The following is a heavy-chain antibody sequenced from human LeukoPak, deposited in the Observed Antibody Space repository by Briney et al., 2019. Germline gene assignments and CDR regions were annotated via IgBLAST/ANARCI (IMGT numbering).Heavy chain of an antibody. J-gene: IGHJ5*02. V-gene: IGHV4-34*01. Sequence: SETLSLTCAVYGGSFSGYYWSWIRQPPGKGLEWIGEINHSGSTNYNPSLKSRVTISVDTSKNQFSLKLSSVTAADTAVYYCARGLVPAAISPPNNNCFDPWGQGTLVTVSS. CDR1: GGSFSGYY. CDR3: ARGLVPAAISPPNNNCFDP. D-gene: IGHD2-2*02. CDR2: INHSGST.